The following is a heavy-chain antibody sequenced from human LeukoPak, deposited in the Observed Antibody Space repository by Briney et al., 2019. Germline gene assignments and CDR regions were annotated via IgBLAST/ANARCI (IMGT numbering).Heavy chain of an antibody. CDR2: INHSGST. Sequence: KASETLSLTCTVSGGSISSYYWSWIRQPPGKGLEWIGEINHSGSTNYNPSLKSRVTISVDTSKNQFSLKLSSVTAADTAVYYCARPTIAAAGNFDYWGQGTLVTVSS. D-gene: IGHD6-13*01. CDR3: ARPTIAAAGNFDY. V-gene: IGHV4-34*01. CDR1: GGSISSYY. J-gene: IGHJ4*02.